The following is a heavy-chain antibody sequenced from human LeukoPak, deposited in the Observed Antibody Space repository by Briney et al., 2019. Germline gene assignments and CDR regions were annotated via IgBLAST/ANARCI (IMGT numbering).Heavy chain of an antibody. CDR3: AKDLKRSYCSSTSCYTWFDY. Sequence: PGGSLRLSCAASGFTFSSYAMSWVRQAPGKGLEWVSAISGSGGSTYYADSVKGRFTISRDNSKNTLYLQMNSLRAEDTAVYDCAKDLKRSYCSSTSCYTWFDYWGQGTLVTVSS. CDR1: GFTFSSYA. CDR2: ISGSGGST. V-gene: IGHV3-23*01. J-gene: IGHJ4*02. D-gene: IGHD2-2*02.